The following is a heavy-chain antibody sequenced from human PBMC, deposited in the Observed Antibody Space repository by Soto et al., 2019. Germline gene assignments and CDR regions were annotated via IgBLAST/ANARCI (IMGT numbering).Heavy chain of an antibody. CDR1: GFSFSSYP. Sequence: GGSLRLSCAASGFSFSSYPMNWVRQAPGKGLEWVSTISGNSGSTNYADSVKGRFTISRDNSKNTLYLQMNSLRAEDTAVYYCAKRVYSSKFDYWGQGTLVTVYS. CDR3: AKRVYSSKFDY. CDR2: ISGNSGST. V-gene: IGHV3-23*01. D-gene: IGHD6-19*01. J-gene: IGHJ4*02.